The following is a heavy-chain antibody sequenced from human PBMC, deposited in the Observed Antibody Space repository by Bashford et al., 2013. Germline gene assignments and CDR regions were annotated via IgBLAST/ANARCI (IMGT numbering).Heavy chain of an antibody. CDR3: ARHESFTLYGVDV. CDR2: IYYSGST. V-gene: IGHV4-59*12. CDR1: GGSISPDY. J-gene: IGHJ6*02. Sequence: SETLSLTCTVSGGSISPDYWSWIRQPPGKGLQWIGQIYYSGSTRYNPSLKSRVTISVDTSKNQFSLKLSSVTAADTAVYYCARHESFTLYGVDVWGQGTTVTVSS.